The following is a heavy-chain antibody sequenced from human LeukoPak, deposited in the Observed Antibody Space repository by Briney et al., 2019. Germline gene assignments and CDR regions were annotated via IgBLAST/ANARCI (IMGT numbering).Heavy chain of an antibody. CDR1: GGSISSGGYY. CDR2: IYHSGST. J-gene: IGHJ3*02. CDR3: ASTQGLYYYDSSGSLDAFDI. D-gene: IGHD3-22*01. Sequence: KPSETLSLTCTVSGGSISSGGYYWSWIRQPPGKGLEWIGYIYHSGSTYYNPSLKSRVTISVDRSKNQFSLKLSSVTAADTAVYYCASTQGLYYYDSSGSLDAFDIWGQGTMVTVSS. V-gene: IGHV4-30-2*01.